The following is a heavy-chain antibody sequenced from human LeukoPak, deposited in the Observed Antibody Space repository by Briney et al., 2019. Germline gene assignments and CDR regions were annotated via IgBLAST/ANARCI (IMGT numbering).Heavy chain of an antibody. D-gene: IGHD2-21*02. Sequence: GSLRLSCAASGFTFSYYAMHWVRQAPGKGLEWVAVISYDGSNKYYADSVKGRFTISRDNSKSTLFLQMDRLIAGDSAVYCCARQGDTGSWYFDYWGQGTLVTVSS. V-gene: IGHV3-30*14. CDR2: ISYDGSNK. CDR3: ARQGDTGSWYFDY. J-gene: IGHJ4*02. CDR1: GFTFSYYA.